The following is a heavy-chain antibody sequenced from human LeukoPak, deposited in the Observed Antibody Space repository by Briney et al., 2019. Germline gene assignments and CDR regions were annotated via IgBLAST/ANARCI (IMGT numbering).Heavy chain of an antibody. V-gene: IGHV3-30*03. Sequence: SGGSLRLSCAASGFTFSSYGMHWVRQAPGKGLEWVAVISYDGSNKYYADSVKGRFTISRDNSKNTLYLQMNSLRAEDTAVYYCARMLLGYCSSTSCPFFDYWGQGTLVTVSS. CDR1: GFTFSSYG. D-gene: IGHD2-2*01. CDR3: ARMLLGYCSSTSCPFFDY. CDR2: ISYDGSNK. J-gene: IGHJ4*02.